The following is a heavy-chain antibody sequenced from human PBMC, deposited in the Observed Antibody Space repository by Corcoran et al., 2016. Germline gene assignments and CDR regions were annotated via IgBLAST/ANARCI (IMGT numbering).Heavy chain of an antibody. CDR3: ARGGSCRSVGLFDY. J-gene: IGHJ4*02. Sequence: EVQLVESGGGLVQPGGSLRLSCAASVFPFSSHWMGWVRQAPGTGLQWLANINQNGGEKHYVDSGKGRVTISRDDAKNTLYLQMNSLRADDTAVYYCARGGSCRSVGLFDYWGQGTLVTVSS. D-gene: IGHD2-15*01. CDR2: INQNGGEK. V-gene: IGHV3-7*03. CDR1: VFPFSSHW.